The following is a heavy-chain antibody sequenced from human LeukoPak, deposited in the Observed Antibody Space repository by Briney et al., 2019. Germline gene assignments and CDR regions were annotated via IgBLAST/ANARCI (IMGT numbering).Heavy chain of an antibody. D-gene: IGHD2-2*01. Sequence: GESLKISCKGSGYSFTNYWIGWVRQMPGKGLEWMGIIYPGDSDTRCSPSFQGQVTISADRSISTTYLQWSSLRASDTAMYYCARRITVPGAPFDYWGQGTLVSVSS. CDR3: ARRITVPGAPFDY. CDR2: IYPGDSDT. J-gene: IGHJ4*02. V-gene: IGHV5-51*01. CDR1: GYSFTNYW.